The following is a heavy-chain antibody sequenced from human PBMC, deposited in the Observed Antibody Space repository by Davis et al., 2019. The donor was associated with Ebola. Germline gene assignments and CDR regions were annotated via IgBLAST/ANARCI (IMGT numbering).Heavy chain of an antibody. CDR3: ARVASDFWRGYYSARWFDP. CDR1: GASISNYY. D-gene: IGHD3-3*01. J-gene: IGHJ5*02. V-gene: IGHV4-59*01. Sequence: PGGSLRLSCTVSGASISNYYWSWIRQPPGKGLEWTGYIYYSGSTSYNPSLKSRVTISVDTSKNQFSLKLSSVTAADTAVYYCARVASDFWRGYYSARWFDPWGQGTLVTVSS. CDR2: IYYSGST.